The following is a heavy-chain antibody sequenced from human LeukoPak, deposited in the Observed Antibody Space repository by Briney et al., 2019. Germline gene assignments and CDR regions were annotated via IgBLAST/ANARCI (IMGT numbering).Heavy chain of an antibody. D-gene: IGHD3-10*01. CDR3: AKDLRATMVRGVAIDY. J-gene: IGHJ4*02. CDR1: GFTFSSYA. Sequence: GGSLRLSCAASGFTFSSYAMSWVRQAPGKGLEWVSAISGSGGSTYYADSVKGRFTISRDNSKNTLYLQMNSLRAEDTAVYYSAKDLRATMVRGVAIDYWGQGTLVTVSS. V-gene: IGHV3-23*01. CDR2: ISGSGGST.